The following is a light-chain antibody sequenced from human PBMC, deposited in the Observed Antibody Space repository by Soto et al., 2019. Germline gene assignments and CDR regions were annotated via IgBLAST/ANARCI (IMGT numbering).Light chain of an antibody. Sequence: DIQMTQSPSYVYASVGDTVTFTCRASEDVSRWLGWYQQKPGRAPSLLIFGATSLQDGVPSRFSATESGTHFPLTINGVQPDDFATYFCQQANVFPRSFGQGTKLDFK. CDR2: GAT. J-gene: IGKJ2*01. V-gene: IGKV1D-12*01. CDR1: EDVSRW. CDR3: QQANVFPRS.